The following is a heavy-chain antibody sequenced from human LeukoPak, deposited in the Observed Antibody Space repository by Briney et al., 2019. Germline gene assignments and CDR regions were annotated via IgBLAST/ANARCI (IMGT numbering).Heavy chain of an antibody. D-gene: IGHD4-17*01. V-gene: IGHV3-23*01. CDR3: AKHYGHEAP. CDR2: ISGSGDAT. CDR1: GFTFSSYW. J-gene: IGHJ5*02. Sequence: GGSLRLSCATSGFTFSSYWRSWVHQTPGRGLEWVSAISGSGDATYYADSVKGRFTVSRDNSKNTLYLQMNGLRAEDAAVYYCAKHYGHEAPWGQGTLVTVSS.